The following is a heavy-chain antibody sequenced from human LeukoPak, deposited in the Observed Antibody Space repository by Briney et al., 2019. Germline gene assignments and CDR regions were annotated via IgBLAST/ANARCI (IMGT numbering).Heavy chain of an antibody. Sequence: KSGGSLRLSCAASGFTFSSYSMNWVRQAPGKGLEWVSSISSSSSYIYYADSVKGRFTISRDSAKNSLYLQMNSLGAEDTAVYYCARDLYRYYYYYYMDVWGKGTTVTVSS. D-gene: IGHD4-11*01. J-gene: IGHJ6*03. CDR3: ARDLYRYYYYYYMDV. CDR1: GFTFSSYS. CDR2: ISSSSSYI. V-gene: IGHV3-21*01.